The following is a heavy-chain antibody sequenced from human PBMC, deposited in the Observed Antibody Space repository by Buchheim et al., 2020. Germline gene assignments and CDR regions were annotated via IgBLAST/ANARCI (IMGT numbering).Heavy chain of an antibody. Sequence: EVQLLESGGGLVQPGGSLRLSRAASGFTFSSYAMSWVRQAPGKGLEWVSAISGSGGSTYYADSVKGRFTLSIDNSKNTLYLQMNSLRAEDTAVYYCAKESNYSFIYYYYYGMDVWGQGTT. CDR2: ISGSGGST. D-gene: IGHD4-11*01. J-gene: IGHJ6*02. CDR1: GFTFSSYA. CDR3: AKESNYSFIYYYYYGMDV. V-gene: IGHV3-23*01.